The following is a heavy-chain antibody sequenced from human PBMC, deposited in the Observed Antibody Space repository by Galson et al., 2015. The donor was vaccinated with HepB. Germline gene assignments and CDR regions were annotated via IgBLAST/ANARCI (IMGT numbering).Heavy chain of an antibody. CDR2: IYYTGST. CDR1: GGSISSYY. D-gene: IGHD6-19*01. CDR3: ARPYSSGWYYFDY. Sequence: ETLSLTRTVSGGSISSYYWSWVRQPPGKGLEGFGYIYYTGSTNYNPSLKSRVTISLDTSKNQFSLKLSSVTAADTAVYYCARPYSSGWYYFDYWGPGTLVTVSS. J-gene: IGHJ4*02. V-gene: IGHV4-59*01.